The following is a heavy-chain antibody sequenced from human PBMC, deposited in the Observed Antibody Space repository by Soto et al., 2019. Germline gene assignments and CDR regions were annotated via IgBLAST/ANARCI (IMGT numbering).Heavy chain of an antibody. CDR3: ARHDIIAKLQNGMGL. CDR1: GDSVSSGGYY. J-gene: IGHJ6*02. V-gene: IGHV4-30-4*01. Sequence: SETLSLTCTVSGDSVSSGGYYWSWIRQPPGKGLEWIGYIYYSGSTYYNPSLKSRVTISVDTSKNQFSLKLSSVTAADTAVYYCARHDIIAKLQNGMGLWGQGTMVTVSS. CDR2: IYYSGST.